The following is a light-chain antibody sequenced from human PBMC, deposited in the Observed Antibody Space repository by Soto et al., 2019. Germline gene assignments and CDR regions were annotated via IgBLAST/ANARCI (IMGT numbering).Light chain of an antibody. Sequence: GERATLSCKASQTVQFNYVAWYQQKPGQAPRLLINAASNRATGIPDRFSGSGSGMDFTLTISSLEPEDFAGYYCQESGDSQWPFGQGAKV. J-gene: IGKJ1*01. CDR3: QESGDSQWP. CDR2: AAS. V-gene: IGKV3-20*01. CDR1: QTVQFNY.